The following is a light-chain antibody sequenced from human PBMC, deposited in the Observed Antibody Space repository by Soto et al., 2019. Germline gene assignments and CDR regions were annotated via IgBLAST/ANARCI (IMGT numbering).Light chain of an antibody. CDR2: RNN. V-gene: IGLV1-47*01. J-gene: IGLJ3*02. CDR1: SXNIGSNY. Sequence: QSVLTQPPSASGTPGQRVTISCSXSSXNIGSNYVYWYQQLPGTAPKLLIYRNNQRPSGVPDRFSGSKSGTSASLAISGLRSEDEADYYCAAWDDSLSGSWVFGGGTKLTVL. CDR3: AAWDDSLSGSWV.